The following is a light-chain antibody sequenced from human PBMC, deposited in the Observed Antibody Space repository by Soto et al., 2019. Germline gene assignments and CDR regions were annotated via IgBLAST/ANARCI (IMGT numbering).Light chain of an antibody. Sequence: QSVLTQPPSVSGTPGQRVTISCSGSSSNIGINYVYWYQQLPGTAPKLLIYKNDQRPSGVPDRFSGSESGISASLAITGLRSGDEADYFCSAWDYSLNGWVFGGGTKLTV. CDR1: SSNIGINY. J-gene: IGLJ3*02. CDR2: KND. V-gene: IGLV1-47*01. CDR3: SAWDYSLNGWV.